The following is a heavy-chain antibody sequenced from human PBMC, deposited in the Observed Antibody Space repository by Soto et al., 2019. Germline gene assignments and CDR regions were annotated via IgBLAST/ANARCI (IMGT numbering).Heavy chain of an antibody. J-gene: IGHJ6*02. CDR1: GFTFSSYA. V-gene: IGHV3-23*01. CDR2: ISGSGGST. D-gene: IGHD6-13*01. CDR3: AKVSSRSSSWYYYYYGMDV. Sequence: GGSLRLSCAASGFTFSSYAMSWVRQAPGKGLEWVSAISGSGGSTYYADSVKGRFTISRDNSKNTLYLQMNSLRAEDTAVYYCAKVSSRSSSWYYYYYGMDVWGQGTTVTVSS.